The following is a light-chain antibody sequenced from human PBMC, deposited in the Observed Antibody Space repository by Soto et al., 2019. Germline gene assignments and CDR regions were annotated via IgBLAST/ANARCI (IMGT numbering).Light chain of an antibody. CDR1: NTDLGVYGY. V-gene: IGLV2-14*01. Sequence: QSVLAQPASVSGSFGQSITISCSGPNTDLGVYGYVSWYQHQPGKAPKLLIYDVNNRPSGISDRFSGSKSGDTASLTISGLQAEDVADYFCFSKISGFVYGFGTGTKVTVL. CDR2: DVN. CDR3: FSKISGFVYG. J-gene: IGLJ1*01.